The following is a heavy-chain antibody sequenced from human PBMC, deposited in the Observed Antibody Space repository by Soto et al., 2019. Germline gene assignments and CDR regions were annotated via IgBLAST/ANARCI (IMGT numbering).Heavy chain of an antibody. V-gene: IGHV3-23*01. CDR2: ISGSGGST. J-gene: IGHJ5*02. CDR1: GFTFSSYA. CDR3: ARLHYSSSWLNWFDP. D-gene: IGHD6-13*01. Sequence: PGGSLRLSCAASGFTFSSYAMSWVRQAPGKGLEWVSAISGSGGSTYYADSVKGRFTISRDNAKNSLYLQMNSLRAEDTAVYYCARLHYSSSWLNWFDPWGQGTLVTVSS.